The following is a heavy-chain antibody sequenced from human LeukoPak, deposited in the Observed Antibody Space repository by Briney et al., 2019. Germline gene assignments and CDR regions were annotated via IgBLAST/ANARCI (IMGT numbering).Heavy chain of an antibody. V-gene: IGHV3-23*01. CDR2: IGGSDGRT. Sequence: GGSLRLSCAASGFTFSTYAMSWVRQAPGKGLEWVSLIGGSDGRTRYADSVKGRFTISRDSSKNTLYLGMNSLRAEDTAVYYCAKDSSSYDWGYMDVWGKGTTVTISS. CDR3: AKDSSSYDWGYMDV. J-gene: IGHJ6*03. D-gene: IGHD3-22*01. CDR1: GFTFSTYA.